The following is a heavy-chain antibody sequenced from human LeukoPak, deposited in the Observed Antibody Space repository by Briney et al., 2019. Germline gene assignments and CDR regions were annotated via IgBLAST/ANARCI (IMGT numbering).Heavy chain of an antibody. V-gene: IGHV3-30*14. CDR3: ARSGYGVAFDI. D-gene: IGHD5-12*01. CDR2: ISYDGGNK. J-gene: IGHJ3*02. CDR1: GFTFSSYA. Sequence: GGSLRLSCAASGFTFSSYAMHWVRQAPGKGLEWVAVISYDGGNKYYADSVKGRFTISRDNSKSTLYLQMSSLRAEDTAVYYCARSGYGVAFDIWGQGTMVTVSS.